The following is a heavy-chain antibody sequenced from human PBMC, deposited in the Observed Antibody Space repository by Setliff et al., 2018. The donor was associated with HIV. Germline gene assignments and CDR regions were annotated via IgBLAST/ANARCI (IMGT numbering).Heavy chain of an antibody. V-gene: IGHV1-46*01. CDR1: GYTFTSYY. D-gene: IGHD3-22*01. J-gene: IGHJ6*03. CDR3: ARDGVRGYDSSGYLFSWVRRFHHDYYYYYMDV. CDR2: INPSGGST. Sequence: GASVKVSCKASGYTFTSYYMHWVRQAPGQGLEWMGIINPSGGSTSYAQKFQGRVTMTRDTSTSTVYMELSSLRSEDTAAYYCARDGVRGYDSSGYLFSWVRRFHHDYYYYYMDVWGKGTTVTVSS.